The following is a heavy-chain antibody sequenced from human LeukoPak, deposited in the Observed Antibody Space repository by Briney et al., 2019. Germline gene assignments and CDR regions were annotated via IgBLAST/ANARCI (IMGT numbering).Heavy chain of an antibody. Sequence: PSETLSLTRTVSGGSISSGDYYWSWIRQPPGKGLEWIGYIYYSGSTYYNPSLKSRVTISVDTSKNQFSLKLSSVTAADTAVYYCARVPESYGDYGGIVDYWGQGTLVTVSS. V-gene: IGHV4-30-4*08. J-gene: IGHJ4*02. CDR2: IYYSGST. CDR1: GGSISSGDYY. CDR3: ARVPESYGDYGGIVDY. D-gene: IGHD4-17*01.